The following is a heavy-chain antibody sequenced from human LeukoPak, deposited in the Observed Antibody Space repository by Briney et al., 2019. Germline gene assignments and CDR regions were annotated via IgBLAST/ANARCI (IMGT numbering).Heavy chain of an antibody. J-gene: IGHJ4*02. CDR3: ARIPLSNIAAAALLFDY. D-gene: IGHD6-13*01. Sequence: SETLSLTCTVSGGSISSHYWSWIRQPPGKGLEWIGYIYHSGSTNYSPSLKSRVTISVDTSKNQFSLKLSSVTAADTAVYYCARIPLSNIAAAALLFDYWGQGTLVTVSS. CDR2: IYHSGST. V-gene: IGHV4-59*08. CDR1: GGSISSHY.